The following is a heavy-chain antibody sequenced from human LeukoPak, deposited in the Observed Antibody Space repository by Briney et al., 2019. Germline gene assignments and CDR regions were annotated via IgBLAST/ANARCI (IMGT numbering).Heavy chain of an antibody. CDR1: GFTFSSYS. D-gene: IGHD2-2*01. CDR3: ARGYCSSTSCYELDY. J-gene: IGHJ4*02. V-gene: IGHV3-48*04. Sequence: GGSLRLSCAASGFTFSSYSMNWVRQAPGKGLEWISYISSSTTIYNADSVKGRFTISRDNAKNSLYLQMNSLRAEDTAVYYCARGYCSSTSCYELDYWGQGTLVTVSS. CDR2: ISSSTTI.